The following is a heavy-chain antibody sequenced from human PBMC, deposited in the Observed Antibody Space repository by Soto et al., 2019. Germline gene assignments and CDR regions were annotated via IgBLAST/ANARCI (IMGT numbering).Heavy chain of an antibody. CDR3: APHSGYYDY. Sequence: EVQLVESGGGLVQPGGSLRLSCAASGFTFSSYSMNWVRQAPGKGLEWVSYISSGSSTIFYADSVKGRFTISRDNAKNSLYLQMNSLRAEDTAVYYCAPHSGYYDYWGQGTLLTVSS. J-gene: IGHJ4*02. V-gene: IGHV3-48*01. D-gene: IGHD3-22*01. CDR2: ISSGSSTI. CDR1: GFTFSSYS.